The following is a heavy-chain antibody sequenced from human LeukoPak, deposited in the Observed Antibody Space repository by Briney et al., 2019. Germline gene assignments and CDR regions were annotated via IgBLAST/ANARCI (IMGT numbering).Heavy chain of an antibody. CDR1: GFTFSTYY. Sequence: GGSLRLSCAASGFTFSTYYMNWVRQAPGKGLEWVSFITGSSSYIYYTDSVKGRFTISRDNAKNSLFLQMNSLRDEDAAVYYCASGFSSSPYFDYWGQGTLVTVSS. J-gene: IGHJ4*02. CDR2: ITGSSSYI. CDR3: ASGFSSSPYFDY. V-gene: IGHV3-21*01. D-gene: IGHD6-6*01.